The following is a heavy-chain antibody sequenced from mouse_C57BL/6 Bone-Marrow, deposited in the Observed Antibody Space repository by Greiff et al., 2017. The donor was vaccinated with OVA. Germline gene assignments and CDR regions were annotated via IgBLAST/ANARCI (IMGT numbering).Heavy chain of an antibody. V-gene: IGHV14-4*01. Sequence: VQLQQSGAELVRPVASVKLSCTASGFNIKDDYMHWVKQRPEQGLEWIGWIDPENGDTEYASKFQGKATITADTSSNTAYLQLSSLTSEDTAVYYCTRRSTSWFAYWGQGTLVTVSA. CDR1: GFNIKDDY. J-gene: IGHJ3*01. CDR2: IDPENGDT. CDR3: TRRSTSWFAY. D-gene: IGHD5-5*01.